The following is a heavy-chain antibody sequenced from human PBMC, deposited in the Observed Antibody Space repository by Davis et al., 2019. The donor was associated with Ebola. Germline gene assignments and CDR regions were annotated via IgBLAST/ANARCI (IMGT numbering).Heavy chain of an antibody. J-gene: IGHJ4*02. D-gene: IGHD6-13*01. CDR3: AKLDYPIAAAVQTEESFDY. Sequence: GESLKISCAASGFTFSSYGMHWVRQAPGKGLEWVAVISYDGSNKYYADSVKGRFTISRDNSKNTLYLQMNSLRAEDTAVYYCAKLDYPIAAAVQTEESFDYWGQRTLVTVSS. V-gene: IGHV3-30*18. CDR1: GFTFSSYG. CDR2: ISYDGSNK.